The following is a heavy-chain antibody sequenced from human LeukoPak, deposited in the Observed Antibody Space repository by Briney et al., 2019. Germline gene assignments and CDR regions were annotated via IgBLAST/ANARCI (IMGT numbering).Heavy chain of an antibody. CDR3: ARAVGFGELFAY. CDR2: IIPIFGTA. Sequence: GASVKVSCKASGGTFSSYAISWVRQAPGQGLEWMGGIIPIFGTANYAQKFQGRVTITADESTSKAYMELSSLRSEDTAVYYCARAVGFGELFAYWGQGTLVTVSS. J-gene: IGHJ4*02. V-gene: IGHV1-69*13. CDR1: GGTFSSYA. D-gene: IGHD3-10*01.